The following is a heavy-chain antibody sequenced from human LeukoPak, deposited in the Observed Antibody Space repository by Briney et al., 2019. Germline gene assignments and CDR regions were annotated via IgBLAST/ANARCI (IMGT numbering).Heavy chain of an antibody. CDR3: DTEWMGIGDH. D-gene: IGHD5-12*01. Sequence: GGSLRLSCGASGLTFSRYGMHWVRQAPGRGLEWVGRIKSKIDGGTTDYAVPVKGRFTISRDDSKDTLYLQMNSLKSEDTAVYYCDTEWMGIGDHWGQGTLVTVSS. J-gene: IGHJ4*02. CDR1: GLTFSRYG. V-gene: IGHV3-15*01. CDR2: IKSKIDGGTT.